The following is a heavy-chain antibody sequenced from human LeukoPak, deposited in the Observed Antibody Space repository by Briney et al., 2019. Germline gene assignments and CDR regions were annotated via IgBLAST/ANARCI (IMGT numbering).Heavy chain of an antibody. D-gene: IGHD2-2*01. CDR1: GYTFTGYY. Sequence: ASVKVSCKASGYTFTGYYMHWVRQAPGQGLEWMGWINPNSGGTNYAQKFQGRVTITTDKSTSTAYMELSSLRSEDTAVYYCASGTTDIVVVPATLRNYYLDYWGQGTLVTVSS. CDR2: INPNSGGT. J-gene: IGHJ4*02. CDR3: ASGTTDIVVVPATLRNYYLDY. V-gene: IGHV1-2*02.